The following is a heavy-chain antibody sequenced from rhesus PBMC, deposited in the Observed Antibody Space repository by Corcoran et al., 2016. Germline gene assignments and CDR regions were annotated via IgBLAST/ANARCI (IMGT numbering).Heavy chain of an antibody. Sequence: QVQLQESGPGLVKLSETRSLTFAVSGYSISRCYGWTRIRQPPGKGLEWIGFFGGSSGSTNSNPSLKSRVTVSKDTSKNQFSLKLSSVTAADTAVYYCARRIWGSGWAIDYWGQGVLVTVSS. CDR1: GYSISRCYG. CDR3: ARRIWGSGWAIDY. V-gene: IGHV4-127*01. J-gene: IGHJ4*01. D-gene: IGHD6-31*01. CDR2: FGGSSGST.